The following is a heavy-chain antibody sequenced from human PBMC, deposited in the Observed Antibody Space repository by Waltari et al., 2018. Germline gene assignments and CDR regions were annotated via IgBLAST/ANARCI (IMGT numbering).Heavy chain of an antibody. D-gene: IGHD1-26*01. V-gene: IGHV3-48*01. J-gene: IGHJ4*02. CDR2: ISSRPPTV. CDR1: GFTFSSYS. Sequence: EVQLVESGGGLVQPGGSVRRACAASGFTFSSYSMNWVRQAPGKGLGFLSSISSRPPTVCASGCGRGRFPLSRGLSLPSLSLPTNRLCPFGASLCSCARGWVASTSSFDSWGQGTPVTVSS. CDR3: ARGWVASTSSFDS.